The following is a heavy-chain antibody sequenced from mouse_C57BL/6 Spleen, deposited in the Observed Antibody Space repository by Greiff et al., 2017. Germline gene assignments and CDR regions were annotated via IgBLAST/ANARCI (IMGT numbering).Heavy chain of an antibody. J-gene: IGHJ1*03. CDR1: GYTFTDYN. CDR2: INPNNGGT. V-gene: IGHV1-18*01. CDR3: ARYYYGSSYVYWYFDV. Sequence: VQLQQSGPELVKPGASVKIPCKASGYTFTDYNMDWVKQSHGKSLEWIGDINPNNGGTIYNQKFKGKATLTVDKSSSTAYMELRSLTSEDTAVYYCARYYYGSSYVYWYFDVWGTGTTVTVSS. D-gene: IGHD1-1*01.